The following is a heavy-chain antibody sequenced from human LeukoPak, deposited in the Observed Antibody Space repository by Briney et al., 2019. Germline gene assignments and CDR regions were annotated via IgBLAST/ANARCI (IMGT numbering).Heavy chain of an antibody. J-gene: IGHJ4*02. V-gene: IGHV3-7*01. Sequence: PGGSLRLSCAASGFTFSSYWMTWVRQAPGKGLEWVANIKQDGSEKYYVDSVKGRFTVSRDNAKNSLYLQMNSLRAEDTAVYYCARDSPICGVVGSSDYWGQGTLVTVSS. D-gene: IGHD3-3*01. CDR2: IKQDGSEK. CDR3: ARDSPICGVVGSSDY. CDR1: GFTFSSYW.